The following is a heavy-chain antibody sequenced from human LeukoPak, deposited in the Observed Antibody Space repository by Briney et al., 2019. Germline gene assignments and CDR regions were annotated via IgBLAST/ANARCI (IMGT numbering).Heavy chain of an antibody. D-gene: IGHD6-19*01. CDR3: VLSSGWYFEGRGNFDY. CDR1: GFTFSSYA. Sequence: PGGSLRLSCAASGFTFSSYAMSWVRQAPGKGLEWVSAISSSGGSTYYADSVKGRFTISRDNSKNTLYLQMNSLRAEDTAVYYCVLSSGWYFEGRGNFDYWGQGTLVTVSS. CDR2: ISSSGGST. J-gene: IGHJ4*02. V-gene: IGHV3-23*01.